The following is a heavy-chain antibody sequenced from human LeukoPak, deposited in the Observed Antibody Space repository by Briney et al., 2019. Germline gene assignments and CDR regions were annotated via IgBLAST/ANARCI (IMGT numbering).Heavy chain of an antibody. CDR3: ARGLRQLVPYYYYVMDV. D-gene: IGHD6-6*01. Sequence: GASVKVSCKASGYTFTSYDINWVRQATGQGLEWMGWMKPNSVNTGYAQKFQGRVTMTRNTSISTAYMELSSLRSEDTAVYYCARGLRQLVPYYYYVMDVWGQGTTVTVSS. CDR2: MKPNSVNT. CDR1: GYTFTSYD. V-gene: IGHV1-8*01. J-gene: IGHJ6*02.